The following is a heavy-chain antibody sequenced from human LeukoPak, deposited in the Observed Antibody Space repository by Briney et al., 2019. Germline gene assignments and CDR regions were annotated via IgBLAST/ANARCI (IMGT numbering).Heavy chain of an antibody. J-gene: IGHJ4*02. CDR3: ARVRTNYYDSSGYYSYYFDY. V-gene: IGHV1-8*01. CDR2: MNPNGGNT. D-gene: IGHD3-22*01. Sequence: GASVKVSCTASGYTFTSYDINWVRQATGQGLEWMGWMNPNGGNTGYAQKFQGRVTMTRNTSISTAYMELSSLRSEDTAVYYCARVRTNYYDSSGYYSYYFDYWGQGTLVTVSS. CDR1: GYTFTSYD.